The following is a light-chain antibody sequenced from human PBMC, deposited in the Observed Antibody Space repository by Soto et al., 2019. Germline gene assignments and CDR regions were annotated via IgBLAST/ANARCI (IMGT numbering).Light chain of an antibody. CDR3: QQSYSPAYT. CDR2: GAS. J-gene: IGKJ2*01. Sequence: DLQMTQSPSSLSASVGDSVTITCRASQNINSYINWFQHKPGKAPKVLIYGASSLQTGVPPRFSGSGSGTDFTLTITSLQPDDIATYYCQQSYSPAYTFGQGTKLEIK. V-gene: IGKV1-39*01. CDR1: QNINSY.